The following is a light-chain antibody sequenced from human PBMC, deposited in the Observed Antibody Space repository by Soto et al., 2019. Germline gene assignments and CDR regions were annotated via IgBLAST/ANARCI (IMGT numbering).Light chain of an antibody. CDR2: EVS. CDR1: NSDVGIYDF. Sequence: QSVLTQPASVSGTPGQSITISCTGSNSDVGIYDFVSWYQHHPGRAPKLIVSEVSHRPSGVSNRFSGSKSGNTASLTISGLQSEDEADYSFISYTRDDVRYLFGTGTKVTVL. V-gene: IGLV2-14*01. CDR3: ISYTRDDVRYL. J-gene: IGLJ1*01.